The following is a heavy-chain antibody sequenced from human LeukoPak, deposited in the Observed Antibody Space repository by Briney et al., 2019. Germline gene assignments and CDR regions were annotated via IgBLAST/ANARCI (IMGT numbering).Heavy chain of an antibody. J-gene: IGHJ4*02. V-gene: IGHV4-39*01. Sequence: PSETLSLTCTVSGGSISSSSYYWGWIRQPPGKGLEWIGSLYYSGSTYYNPSLKSRVTISVDTSKNQFSLKLSSVTAADTAVYYCARHYPPSHYFDYWGQGTLVTVSS. D-gene: IGHD3-16*02. CDR1: GGSISSSSYY. CDR3: ARHYPPSHYFDY. CDR2: LYYSGST.